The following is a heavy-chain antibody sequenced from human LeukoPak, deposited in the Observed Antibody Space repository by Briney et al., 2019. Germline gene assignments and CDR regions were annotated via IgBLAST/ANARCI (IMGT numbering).Heavy chain of an antibody. Sequence: GESLKISCKGSGYRFTSYWIGWVRQMPGKGLEWMGLIYPDDSDTRCSPSFQGQVTISADKSISTAYLQWSSLKASDTAMYYCAIGGDSNTSCYRCFDYWGQGTLVTVSS. J-gene: IGHJ4*02. D-gene: IGHD2-2*02. CDR3: AIGGDSNTSCYRCFDY. V-gene: IGHV5-51*01. CDR2: IYPDDSDT. CDR1: GYRFTSYW.